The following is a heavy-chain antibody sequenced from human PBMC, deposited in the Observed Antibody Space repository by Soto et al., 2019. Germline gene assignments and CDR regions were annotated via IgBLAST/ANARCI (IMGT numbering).Heavy chain of an antibody. D-gene: IGHD3-10*01. J-gene: IGHJ6*02. V-gene: IGHV4-39*07. CDR3: ARGLRYYGSGSHYGLDV. CDR1: GGSISSGDYY. CDR2: INHSGHT. Sequence: PSETLSLTCTVSGGSISSGDYYWSWIRQPPGKGLEWIGEINHSGHTSYNPSLKSRATISVDTSKNQFSLKLSSVTAADTAVYYCARGLRYYGSGSHYGLDVWGQGTPVTVPS.